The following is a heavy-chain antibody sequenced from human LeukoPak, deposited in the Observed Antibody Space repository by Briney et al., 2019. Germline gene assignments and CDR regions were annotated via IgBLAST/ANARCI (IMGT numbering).Heavy chain of an antibody. CDR1: GGSFSGYY. J-gene: IGHJ4*02. Sequence: SETLSLTCAVYGGSFSGYYWSWIRQPPGKGLEWIAEINHSGSTNYNPSLKSRVTISVDTSKNQFSLKLSSVTAADTAVYYCARGGIVVVPAVSYYFDYWGQGTLVTVSS. CDR3: ARGGIVVVPAVSYYFDY. V-gene: IGHV4-34*01. D-gene: IGHD2-2*01. CDR2: INHSGST.